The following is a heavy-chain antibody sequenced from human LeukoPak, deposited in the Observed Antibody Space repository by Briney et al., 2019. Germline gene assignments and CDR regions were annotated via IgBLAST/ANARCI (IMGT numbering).Heavy chain of an antibody. CDR2: INPNSGGT. V-gene: IGHV1-2*02. CDR1: GYTFTGYY. J-gene: IGHJ3*02. Sequence: EASVKVSCKASGYTFTGYYMHWVRQAPGQGLEWMGWINPNSGGTNYAQKFQGRVTMTRDTSISTAYMELSRLRSDDTAVYYCARQGNNWMTLDAFDIWGQGTMVTVSS. D-gene: IGHD1-20*01. CDR3: ARQGNNWMTLDAFDI.